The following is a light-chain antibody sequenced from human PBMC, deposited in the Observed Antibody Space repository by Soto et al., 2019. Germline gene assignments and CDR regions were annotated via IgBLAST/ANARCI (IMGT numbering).Light chain of an antibody. V-gene: IGKV3-20*01. CDR2: GAS. J-gene: IGKJ2*01. Sequence: VSLSVAPVERATLSCRVTQTSSRTYIAWYQQKPGQAPRVLIYGASKRATGIPDRFSGSGSGTDFSLTISRLEPEDFAVYYCHQYDNAPQTYGQGTKVDIK. CDR1: QTSSRTY. CDR3: HQYDNAPQT.